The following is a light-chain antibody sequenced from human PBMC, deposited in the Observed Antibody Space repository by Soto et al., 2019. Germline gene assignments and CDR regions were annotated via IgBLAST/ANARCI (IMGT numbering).Light chain of an antibody. V-gene: IGKV1-5*03. CDR1: QTISSW. CDR2: KAS. CDR3: QHCNSYSEA. Sequence: DIQMTQSPSTLSGSVGDRVTITCRASQTISSWLAWYQQKPGKAPKLLIYKASTLKSGVPSRFSGSGSGTKFTLTISSLQPDDFATYYCQHCNSYSEAFGQGTKVDIK. J-gene: IGKJ1*01.